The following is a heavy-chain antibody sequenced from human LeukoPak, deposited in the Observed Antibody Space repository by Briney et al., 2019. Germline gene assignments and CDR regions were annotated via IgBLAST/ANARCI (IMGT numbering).Heavy chain of an antibody. D-gene: IGHD3-22*01. V-gene: IGHV3-66*01. CDR2: IYTGGST. Sequence: PGGSLRLSCAASGFTVSSNYMSWVRQAPGKGLEWVSAIYTGGSTYYADSVKGRFTISRDNSKNTLHLQMNSLRAEDTAVYYCARDWGGYDSSGYYSVDAFDIWGQGTMVTVSS. CDR1: GFTVSSNY. J-gene: IGHJ3*02. CDR3: ARDWGGYDSSGYYSVDAFDI.